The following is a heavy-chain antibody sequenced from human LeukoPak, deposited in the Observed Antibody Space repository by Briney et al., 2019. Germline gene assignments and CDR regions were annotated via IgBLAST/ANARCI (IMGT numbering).Heavy chain of an antibody. CDR1: GYTFTSYG. V-gene: IGHV1-18*01. CDR2: ISACNGNT. J-gene: IGHJ6*02. Sequence: GASVKVSCKASGYTFTSYGISWVRQAPGQGLEWMGWISACNGNTNYAQKLLGRVTMTTDTSTSTAYMELRSLRSDDTAVYYCARDSGPYYYDSSGSAIYYYGMDVWGQGTTVTVSS. D-gene: IGHD3-22*01. CDR3: ARDSGPYYYDSSGSAIYYYGMDV.